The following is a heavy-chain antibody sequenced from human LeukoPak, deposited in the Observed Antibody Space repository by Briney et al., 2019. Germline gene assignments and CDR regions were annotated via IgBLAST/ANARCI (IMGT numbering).Heavy chain of an antibody. CDR3: ARAPNGFGAFDI. CDR1: GGSMRSYY. D-gene: IGHD2-8*01. V-gene: IGHV4-59*01. Sequence: SETLSLTCTVSGGSMRSYYWVWIRQPPGKGLEWIGYIYYSGSTDYNPSLKSRVTISVDTSKNQFSLKMSSVTAADTAVYYCARAPNGFGAFDIWGPGTMVTVSS. CDR2: IYYSGST. J-gene: IGHJ3*02.